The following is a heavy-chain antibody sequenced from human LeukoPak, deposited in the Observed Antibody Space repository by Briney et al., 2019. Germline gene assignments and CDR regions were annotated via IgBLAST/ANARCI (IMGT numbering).Heavy chain of an antibody. CDR3: VRDFDY. J-gene: IGHJ4*02. CDR1: GFTFSTYA. V-gene: IGHV3-30*04. Sequence: GGSLRLSCAASGFTFSTYAIHWVRQAPGKGLEWVSVISHDGGSKHYADSVKGRFTISRDNSKNTQYLQMNSLRVEDTAVHYCVRDFDYWGQGTLVTVSS. CDR2: ISHDGGSK.